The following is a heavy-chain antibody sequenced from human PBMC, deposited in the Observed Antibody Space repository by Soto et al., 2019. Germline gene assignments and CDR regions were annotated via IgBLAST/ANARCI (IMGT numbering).Heavy chain of an antibody. CDR1: GGTFSSYT. D-gene: IGHD3-10*01. CDR3: AGGDYYGSGSYDMIDY. CDR2: IIPILGIA. V-gene: IGHV1-69*02. J-gene: IGHJ4*02. Sequence: QVQLVQSGAEVKKPGSSVKVSCKASGGTFSSYTISWVRQAPGQGLEWMGRIIPILGIANYAQKFQGRVTITAEKSTSTAYRELSSLRSEDTAVYYCAGGDYYGSGSYDMIDYWGQGTLVTVSS.